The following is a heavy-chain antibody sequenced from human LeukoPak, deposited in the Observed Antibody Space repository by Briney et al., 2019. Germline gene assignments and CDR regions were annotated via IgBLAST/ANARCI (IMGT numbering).Heavy chain of an antibody. J-gene: IGHJ3*02. CDR2: IIPIFGTA. Sequence: VASVKVSCKASGGTFSSYAISWVRQAPGQGLEWMGGIIPIFGTANYAQKFQGRVTITTDESTSTAYMELSSLRSEDTAVYYCSITLLEWFTFDIWGQGTMVTVSS. CDR3: SITLLEWFTFDI. D-gene: IGHD3-3*01. V-gene: IGHV1-69*05. CDR1: GGTFSSYA.